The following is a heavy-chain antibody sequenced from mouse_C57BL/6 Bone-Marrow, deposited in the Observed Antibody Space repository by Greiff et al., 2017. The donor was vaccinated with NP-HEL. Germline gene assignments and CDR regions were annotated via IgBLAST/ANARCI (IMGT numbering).Heavy chain of an antibody. J-gene: IGHJ4*01. Sequence: QVQLKQPGAELVKPGASVKVSCKASGYTFTSYWMHWVKQRPGQGLEWIGRIHPSDSDTNYNQKFKGKATLTVDKSSSTAYMQLSSLTSEDSAVYYCAEGDGYPLMDYWGQGTSVTVSS. CDR3: AEGDGYPLMDY. D-gene: IGHD2-3*01. V-gene: IGHV1-74*01. CDR1: GYTFTSYW. CDR2: IHPSDSDT.